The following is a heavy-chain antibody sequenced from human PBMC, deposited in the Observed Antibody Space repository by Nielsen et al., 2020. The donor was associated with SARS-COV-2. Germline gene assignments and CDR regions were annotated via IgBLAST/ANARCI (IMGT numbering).Heavy chain of an antibody. J-gene: IGHJ6*03. Sequence: GGSLRLSCAASGFTFSSYSMNWVRQAPGKGLEWVSSISSSSSYIYYADSVKGRFTISRDNAKNSLYLQMNSLRAEDTAVYYCARAPLMAGYYYYMDVWGKGTTVTVSS. CDR3: ARAPLMAGYYYYMDV. D-gene: IGHD5-24*01. CDR2: ISSSSSYI. V-gene: IGHV3-21*01. CDR1: GFTFSSYS.